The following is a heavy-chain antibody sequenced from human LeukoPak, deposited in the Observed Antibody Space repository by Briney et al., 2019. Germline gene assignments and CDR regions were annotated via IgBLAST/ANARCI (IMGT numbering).Heavy chain of an antibody. V-gene: IGHV4-39*01. J-gene: IGHJ1*01. D-gene: IGHD3-22*01. Sequence: SETLSLTCSLSGDSVSRSDSYWDWIRQPPGKGLEWIGTIYHSGRTYYSPSLKSRVTMSVDPSNNQFSLNLRSVTAADTAVYYCARRRYYDGSGYLEWGQGTLLSVSS. CDR2: IYHSGRT. CDR3: ARRRYYDGSGYLE. CDR1: GDSVSRSDSY.